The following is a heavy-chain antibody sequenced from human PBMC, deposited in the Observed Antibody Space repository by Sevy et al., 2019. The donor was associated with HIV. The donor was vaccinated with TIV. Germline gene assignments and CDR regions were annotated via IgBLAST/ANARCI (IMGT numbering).Heavy chain of an antibody. V-gene: IGHV3-9*01. CDR3: AKGPMASNGDYSYGMDV. Sequence: GGSLRLSCAASGFTFDDFAMHWVRQVPGKGLEWVSGISWNSGSIGYADSVRGRFTISRDNAKNSLSLQMNSLRAEDTALYYCAKGPMASNGDYSYGMDVWGQGTTVTVSS. J-gene: IGHJ6*02. D-gene: IGHD3-10*01. CDR2: ISWNSGSI. CDR1: GFTFDDFA.